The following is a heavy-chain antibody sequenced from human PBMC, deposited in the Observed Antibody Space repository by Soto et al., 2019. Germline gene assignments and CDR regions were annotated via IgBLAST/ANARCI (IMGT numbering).Heavy chain of an antibody. CDR2: IYYSGST. CDR3: ARVARASGWFGVDY. Sequence: TLSLTCTVSGGSISSYYWSWIRQPPGKGLEWIGYIYYSGSTNYNPSLKSRVTISVDTSKNQFSLKLSSVTAADTAVYYCARVARASGWFGVDYWGQGTLVTVSS. CDR1: GGSISSYY. D-gene: IGHD6-19*01. V-gene: IGHV4-59*01. J-gene: IGHJ4*02.